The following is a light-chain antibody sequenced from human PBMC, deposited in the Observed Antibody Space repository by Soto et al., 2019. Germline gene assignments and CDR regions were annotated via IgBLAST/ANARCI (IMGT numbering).Light chain of an antibody. J-gene: IGLJ2*01. CDR1: MRDIGAYNL. V-gene: IGLV2-14*03. CDR3: SSFTSKSTLI. CDR2: EVR. Sequence: QSVLTQPASVSGSPGQSITISCAGTMRDIGAYNLVSWYQQHPGKAPRLIFYEVRHRPSGIHLRFSVSKSGNTASLTISGLQAEDEAHYYCSSFTSKSTLIFGGGTKVTVL.